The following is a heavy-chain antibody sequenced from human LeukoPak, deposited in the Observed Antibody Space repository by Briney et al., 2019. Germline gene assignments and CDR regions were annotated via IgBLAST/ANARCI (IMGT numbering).Heavy chain of an antibody. V-gene: IGHV1-2*02. Sequence: ASVKVSCKAFGYSLTDFYMHWVRQAPGQGLQWMGWINPKTGATNYAQGFQGRVTMTRDASINTAYMELTSLSSADTAVYYCARGWTDDTGYWGQGTLVTVSS. CDR1: GYSLTDFY. CDR3: ARGWTDDTGY. CDR2: INPKTGAT. J-gene: IGHJ4*02. D-gene: IGHD1-1*01.